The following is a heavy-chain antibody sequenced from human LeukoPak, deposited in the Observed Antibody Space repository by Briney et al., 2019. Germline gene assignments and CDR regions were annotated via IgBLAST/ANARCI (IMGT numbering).Heavy chain of an antibody. Sequence: GGSLRLSRAASGFTFSTYWMIWVRQTPGKGLEWVASIKQDGSETHYVDSVKGRFTISRDNTKNSLYLQMNSLRAEDTAVYYCARASSSKNVQNVDVWGQGTTVTVSS. J-gene: IGHJ6*02. CDR2: IKQDGSET. CDR3: ARASSSKNVQNVDV. CDR1: GFTFSTYW. D-gene: IGHD4-11*01. V-gene: IGHV3-7*01.